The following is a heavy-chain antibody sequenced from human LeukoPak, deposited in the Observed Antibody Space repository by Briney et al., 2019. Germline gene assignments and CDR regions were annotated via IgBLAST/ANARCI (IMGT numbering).Heavy chain of an antibody. CDR1: GFTFNSYE. V-gene: IGHV3-30*02. CDR3: ARGRGTYYYYMDV. CDR2: IRYDGGNK. Sequence: PGGSLRLSCAASGFTFNSYEINWVRQAPGKGLEWVAFIRYDGGNKYYADSVKGRFTISRDISRNNLHLQMNSLRAEDTAVYYCARGRGTYYYYMDVWGKGTTVTVSS. J-gene: IGHJ6*03. D-gene: IGHD1/OR15-1a*01.